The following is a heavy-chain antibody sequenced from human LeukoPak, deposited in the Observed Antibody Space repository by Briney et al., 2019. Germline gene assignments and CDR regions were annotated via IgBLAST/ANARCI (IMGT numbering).Heavy chain of an antibody. CDR1: GFTFSSYS. V-gene: IGHV3-21*01. D-gene: IGHD1-1*01. J-gene: IGHJ6*03. CDR2: ISSSSSYI. Sequence: PGWSLRPSCAASGFTFSSYSMNWVRQAPGEGLEWVSSISSSSSYIYYADSVKGRFTISRDNAKNSLYLQMNSLRAEDTAVYYCARVTSIYYYYYMDVWGKGTTVTVSS. CDR3: ARVTSIYYYYYMDV.